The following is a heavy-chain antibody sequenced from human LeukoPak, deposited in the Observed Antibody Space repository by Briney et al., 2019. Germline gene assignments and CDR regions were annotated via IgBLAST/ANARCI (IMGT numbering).Heavy chain of an antibody. CDR2: IYYSGCT. D-gene: IGHD4-23*01. V-gene: IGHV4-39*01. CDR1: GGSISSSSYY. J-gene: IGHJ4*02. Sequence: PSETLFLTCTVSGGSISSSSYYWGWIRQPPGKGLEWIGSIYYSGCTYYNPSLKSRVTISVDTSKNQFSLKLSSVTAADTAVYYCARMGENGGYTTTFDYWGQGTLVTVSS. CDR3: ARMGENGGYTTTFDY.